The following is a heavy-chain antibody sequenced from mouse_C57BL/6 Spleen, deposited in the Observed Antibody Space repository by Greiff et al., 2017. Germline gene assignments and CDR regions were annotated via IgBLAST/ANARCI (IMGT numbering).Heavy chain of an antibody. D-gene: IGHD1-1*01. Sequence: VQLQQSGPVLVKPGASVKMSCKASGYTYTDYYMNWVKQSHGKSLEWIGVINPYNGGTSYNQKFKGKATLTVDKSSSTAYMELNSLTSEDSAVYYCARASSYGYAMDYWGQGTSVTVSS. CDR1: GYTYTDYY. J-gene: IGHJ4*01. CDR2: INPYNGGT. CDR3: ARASSYGYAMDY. V-gene: IGHV1-19*01.